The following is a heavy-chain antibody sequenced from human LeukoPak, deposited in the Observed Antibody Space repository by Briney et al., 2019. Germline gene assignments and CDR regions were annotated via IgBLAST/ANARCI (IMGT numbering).Heavy chain of an antibody. D-gene: IGHD4-17*01. Sequence: GGSLRLSCTGSGFTFGNYAVAWVRQAPGKGLEWVSSFTSSGNTYYADSVKGRFTVSRDNSKSTLYMQMTSLRAEDTAVYYCAKGDYGDCYWGQGTLVTVSS. CDR3: AKGDYGDCY. CDR1: GFTFGNYA. CDR2: FTSSGNT. V-gene: IGHV3-23*01. J-gene: IGHJ4*02.